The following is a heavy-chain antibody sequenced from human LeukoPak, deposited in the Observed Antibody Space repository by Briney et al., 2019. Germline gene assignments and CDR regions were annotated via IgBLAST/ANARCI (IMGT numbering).Heavy chain of an antibody. V-gene: IGHV3-30*03. D-gene: IGHD7-27*01. CDR2: ISYDGSNK. J-gene: IGHJ4*02. CDR3: APPNDKTWGFDY. Sequence: GRSLRLSCAASGFTFGSYGMHWVRQAPGKGLEWVAAISYDGSNKYYVDSVKGRFTISRDNSKNTVYLQMNSLRAEDTAVYYCAPPNDKTWGFDYWAREPWSPSPQ. CDR1: GFTFGSYG.